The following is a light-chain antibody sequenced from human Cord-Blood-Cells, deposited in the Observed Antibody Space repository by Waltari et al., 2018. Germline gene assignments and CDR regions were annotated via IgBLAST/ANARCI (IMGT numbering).Light chain of an antibody. CDR3: QQYDNLPIFT. CDR1: QDISNY. J-gene: IGKJ3*01. CDR2: DAS. Sequence: DIQLTQSPSSLSASVEDRVNITCQASQDISNYLNWYQQKPGKAPKLLIYDASNLETGVPSRFSGSGSGTDFTFTISSLQPEDIATYYCQQYDNLPIFTFGPGTKVDIK. V-gene: IGKV1-33*01.